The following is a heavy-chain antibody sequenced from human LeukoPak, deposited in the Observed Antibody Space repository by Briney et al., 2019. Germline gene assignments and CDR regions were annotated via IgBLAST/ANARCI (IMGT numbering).Heavy chain of an antibody. Sequence: ASVKLSRKASGYTFTGYYMHWVRQAPGQGLEWMGWINPNSGGTNYAQKFQGRVTMTRDTSISTAYMELSRLRSDDTAVYYCARDDSSGYWGSTPYAFDIWGQGTMVTVSS. CDR3: ARDDSSGYWGSTPYAFDI. CDR1: GYTFTGYY. V-gene: IGHV1-2*02. D-gene: IGHD3-22*01. J-gene: IGHJ3*02. CDR2: INPNSGGT.